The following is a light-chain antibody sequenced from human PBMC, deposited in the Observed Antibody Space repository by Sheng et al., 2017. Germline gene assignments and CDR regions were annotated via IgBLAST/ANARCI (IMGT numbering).Light chain of an antibody. V-gene: IGKV1-33*01. CDR1: QGISNS. CDR2: EAS. CDR3: QQYEDLPPFS. Sequence: DIQMTHSPSSLSASVGDRVTITCRASQGISNSVAWYQQKPGKAPKLLIYEASNLGAGVPSRFSGSGSGTDFRLVINSLQPEDFATYYCQQYEDLPPFSFGPGTRVDFK. J-gene: IGKJ3*01.